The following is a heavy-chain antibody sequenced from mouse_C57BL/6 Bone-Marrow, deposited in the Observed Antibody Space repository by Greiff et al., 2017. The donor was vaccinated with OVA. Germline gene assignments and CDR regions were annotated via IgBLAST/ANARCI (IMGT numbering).Heavy chain of an antibody. CDR2: IYPRSGNT. Sequence: QVQLQQSGAELARPGASVKLSCKASGYTFTSYGISWVKQRTGQGLEWIGEIYPRSGNTYYNEKFKGKATLTADKSSSTAYMELRSVTSEDSAVYVCARKDYYGSSYDLDYWGQGTTLTVSS. CDR3: ARKDYYGSSYDLDY. CDR1: GYTFTSYG. J-gene: IGHJ2*01. D-gene: IGHD1-1*01. V-gene: IGHV1-81*01.